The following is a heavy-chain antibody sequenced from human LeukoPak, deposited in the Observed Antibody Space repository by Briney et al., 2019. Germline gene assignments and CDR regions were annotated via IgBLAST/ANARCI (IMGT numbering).Heavy chain of an antibody. Sequence: GGSLRLSCAASGFTVSSNYMSWVRQAPGKGLEWVSVIYSGGSTYYADSVKGRFTISRDNSKSTLYLQMNSLRAEDTAVYYCARDRRHYYDSSGYPSQAFDIWGQGTMVTVSS. J-gene: IGHJ3*02. CDR3: ARDRRHYYDSSGYPSQAFDI. D-gene: IGHD3-22*01. CDR2: IYSGGST. V-gene: IGHV3-53*01. CDR1: GFTVSSNY.